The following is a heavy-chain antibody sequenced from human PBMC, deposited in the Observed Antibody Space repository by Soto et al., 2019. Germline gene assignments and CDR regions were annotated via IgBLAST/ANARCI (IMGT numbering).Heavy chain of an antibody. CDR1: GYTFSTYG. J-gene: IGHJ5*02. Sequence: QVQLVQSGAEVKKPGASVKVSCKASGYTFSTYGFSWVRQAPGQGLEWMGWIGADNGDTNYAQNFQGRVTITTDTSTTTSYRELRSLTSDDTAVYFCARDWKGAEGFDPWGQGTLVTVSS. CDR2: IGADNGDT. CDR3: ARDWKGAEGFDP. V-gene: IGHV1-18*01. D-gene: IGHD1-1*01.